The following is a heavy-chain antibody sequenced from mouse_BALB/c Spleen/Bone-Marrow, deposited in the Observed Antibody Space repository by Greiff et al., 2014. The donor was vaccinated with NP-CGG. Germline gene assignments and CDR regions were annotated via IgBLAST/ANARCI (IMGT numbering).Heavy chain of an antibody. V-gene: IGHV14-3*02. D-gene: IGHD1-1*01. J-gene: IGHJ3*01. Sequence: EVNVVESGAELVKPGASVKLSCTASGFNIKDTYMHWVKQRPEQGLEWIGRIDLANGNTKYDPKFQGKATITADTSSNTAYLQLSNLTSEDTAVYYCAIYYYGSSGFAYWGQGTLVTVSA. CDR3: AIYYYGSSGFAY. CDR2: IDLANGNT. CDR1: GFNIKDTY.